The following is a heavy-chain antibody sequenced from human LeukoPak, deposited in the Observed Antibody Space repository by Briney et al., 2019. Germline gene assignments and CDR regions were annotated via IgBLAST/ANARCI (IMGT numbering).Heavy chain of an antibody. V-gene: IGHV4-38-2*01. J-gene: IGHJ6*03. CDR3: ASFYCSGGSCYQYFSYYYMDV. D-gene: IGHD2-15*01. CDR1: DYYINNGYY. Sequence: PSETLSLTCRVSDYYINNGYYWGWIRQPPGKGLEWIGSIYYSGSTYYNPSLQSRVTISVDTSKNQFSLKLNSVTAADTAVYYCASFYCSGGSCYQYFSYYYMDVWGKGTTVTISS. CDR2: IYYSGST.